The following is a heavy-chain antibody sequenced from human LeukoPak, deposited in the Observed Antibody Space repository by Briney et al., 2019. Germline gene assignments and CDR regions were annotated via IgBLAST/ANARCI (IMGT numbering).Heavy chain of an antibody. CDR2: FSRGGNT. J-gene: IGHJ3*01. V-gene: IGHV3-53*01. CDR3: ATSNSATYDGLDL. CDR1: SPPASSGH. Sequence: RLSYEKFSPPASSGHTHWVPQARGQGREWVTTFSRGGNTYHADSVTGPLTVSRDNLNNTVSLQMASLRADDTAMYHCATSNSATYDGLDLWGQGTRVTVSS. D-gene: IGHD2-15*01.